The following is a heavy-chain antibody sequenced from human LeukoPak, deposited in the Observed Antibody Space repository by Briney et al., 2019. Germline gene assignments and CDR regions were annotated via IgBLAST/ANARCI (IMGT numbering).Heavy chain of an antibody. J-gene: IGHJ4*02. CDR2: INHSGST. CDR3: ARISNVDTAMVYYFDY. V-gene: IGHV4-34*01. CDR1: GGSFSGYY. Sequence: SETLSLTCAVYGGSFSGYYWSWIRQPPGKGLEWIGEINHSGSTYYNPSLKSRVTISVDTSKNQFSLKLSSVTAADTAVYYCARISNVDTAMVYYFDYWGQGTLVTVSS. D-gene: IGHD5-18*01.